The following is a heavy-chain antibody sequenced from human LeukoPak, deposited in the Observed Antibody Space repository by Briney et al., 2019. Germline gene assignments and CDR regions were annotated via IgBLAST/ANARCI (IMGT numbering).Heavy chain of an antibody. V-gene: IGHV4-34*01. D-gene: IGHD4-17*01. J-gene: IGHJ6*02. Sequence: SETLSLTCAVYGGSFSGYYWSWIRQPPGKGLEWIGEINHSGSTNYNPSLKSRVTISVDTSKNQFSQKLSSVTAADTAVYYCARVNYGDYRTFYYYYYGMDVWGQGTTVTVSS. CDR1: GGSFSGYY. CDR2: INHSGST. CDR3: ARVNYGDYRTFYYYYYGMDV.